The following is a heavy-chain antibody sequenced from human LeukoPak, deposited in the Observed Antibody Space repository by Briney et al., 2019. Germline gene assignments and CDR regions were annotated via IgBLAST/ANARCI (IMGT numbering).Heavy chain of an antibody. CDR1: GFTVSRNY. J-gene: IGHJ4*02. V-gene: IGHV3-53*01. D-gene: IGHD3-16*01. CDR2: IYSGGST. CDR3: ARERSEGLSFDY. Sequence: GGSLRLSCAAPGFTVSRNYMSWVRQAPGKGLEWVSVIYSGGSTYYADSVKGRFTISRDTSKNTLYLQMNSLRAEDTAVYYCARERSEGLSFDYWGQGTLVTVSS.